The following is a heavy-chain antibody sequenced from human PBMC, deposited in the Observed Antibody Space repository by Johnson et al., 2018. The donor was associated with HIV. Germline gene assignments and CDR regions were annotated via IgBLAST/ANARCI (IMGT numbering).Heavy chain of an antibody. J-gene: IGHJ3*02. Sequence: VQLVESGGGVVRPGGSLRLSCAASGFTFDDPGMSWVRQGSGKGLEWVSGMNWNGGRPGYADSVKGRFTISRDNSKNTLYLQMNSLRAEDTAVYYCAREGTLGAFDIWGQGTMVTVSS. CDR3: AREGTLGAFDI. CDR1: GFTFDDPG. D-gene: IGHD1-1*01. V-gene: IGHV3-20*04. CDR2: MNWNGGRP.